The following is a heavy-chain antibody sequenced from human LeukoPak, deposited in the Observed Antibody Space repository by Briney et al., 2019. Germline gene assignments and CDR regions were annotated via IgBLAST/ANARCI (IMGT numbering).Heavy chain of an antibody. J-gene: IGHJ4*02. Sequence: GGSLRLSCAASGFTFSSYAMSWVRQAPGKGLEWVANIKQDGSEKYYVDSVKGRFTISRDNAKNSLYLQMNSLRAEDTAVYYCARGLSPVVVPAASPWEVDYWGQGTLVTVSS. D-gene: IGHD2-2*01. V-gene: IGHV3-7*01. CDR1: GFTFSSYA. CDR3: ARGLSPVVVPAASPWEVDY. CDR2: IKQDGSEK.